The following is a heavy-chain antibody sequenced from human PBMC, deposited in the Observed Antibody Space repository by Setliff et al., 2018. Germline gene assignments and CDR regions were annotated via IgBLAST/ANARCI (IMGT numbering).Heavy chain of an antibody. CDR1: GFTFSSYW. Sequence: GGSLRLSCVASGFTFSSYWMHWVRQAPGKGLVWVSRINSDGSSTTYADSVKGRFTISRDSAKNTLYLQMNSLRVEDTAVYYCTRDGGYRDDYWGQGTLVTV. V-gene: IGHV3-74*01. D-gene: IGHD5-12*01. CDR3: TRDGGYRDDY. J-gene: IGHJ4*02. CDR2: INSDGSST.